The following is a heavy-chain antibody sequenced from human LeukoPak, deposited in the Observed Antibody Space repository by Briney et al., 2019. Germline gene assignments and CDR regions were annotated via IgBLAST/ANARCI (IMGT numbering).Heavy chain of an antibody. CDR2: INPNSGGT. D-gene: IGHD2-2*01. V-gene: IGHV1-2*02. J-gene: IGHJ4*02. Sequence: ASVKVSCKASGYTFTGYYMHWVRQAPGQGLEWMGGINPNSGGTNYAQKFQGRVIMTRDTSISTAYMELSRLRSDDTAVYYCARGPPYCSSTSCRFFDYWGQGTLVTVSS. CDR3: ARGPPYCSSTSCRFFDY. CDR1: GYTFTGYY.